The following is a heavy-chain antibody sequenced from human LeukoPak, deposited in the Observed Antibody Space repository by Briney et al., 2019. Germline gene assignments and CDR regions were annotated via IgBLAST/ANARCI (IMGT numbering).Heavy chain of an antibody. V-gene: IGHV4-59*01. D-gene: IGHD5-24*01. J-gene: IGHJ3*02. CDR2: IYYSGST. CDR3: ATSQMATIKGHAFDI. CDR1: GGSISSYY. Sequence: SETLSLTCTVSGGSISSYYWSWIRQPPGKGLEWIGYIYYSGSTNYNPSLKSRVTISVDTSKNQFSLKLSSVTAADTAVYYCATSQMATIKGHAFDIWGQGTMVTVSS.